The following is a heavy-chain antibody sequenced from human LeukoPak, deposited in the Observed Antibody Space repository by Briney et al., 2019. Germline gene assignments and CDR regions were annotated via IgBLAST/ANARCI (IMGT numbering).Heavy chain of an antibody. D-gene: IGHD1-26*01. CDR1: GFTFRSNA. V-gene: IGHV3-30-3*01. CDR2: IAYDGNIQ. CDR3: ARGQGEGGFDY. J-gene: IGHJ4*02. Sequence: GKSLRLSCAASGFTFRSNAMHWVRQAPGRGLNWLAVIAYDGNIQDYAESVKGRFTLSRDISKNTLYLQMNSLRPEDTAVYYCARGQGEGGFDYWGQGTLVTVSS.